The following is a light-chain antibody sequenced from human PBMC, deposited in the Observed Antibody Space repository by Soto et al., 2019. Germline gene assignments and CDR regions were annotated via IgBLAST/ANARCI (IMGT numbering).Light chain of an antibody. Sequence: EIVMTQSPATLSVSPGERATLSCRAGQSVSSNFAWYQQKPGQAPRLLIYGASTRATGIPARFSGSGSGTEFTLTISRLQSEVFAFYYCQQYSNWPWTFGPGTQVEIK. V-gene: IGKV3-15*01. CDR1: QSVSSN. CDR3: QQYSNWPWT. CDR2: GAS. J-gene: IGKJ1*01.